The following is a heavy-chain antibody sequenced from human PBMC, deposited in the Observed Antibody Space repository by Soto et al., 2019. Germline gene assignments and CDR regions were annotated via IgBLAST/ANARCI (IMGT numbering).Heavy chain of an antibody. V-gene: IGHV3-23*01. J-gene: IGHJ5*02. Sequence: PGGSLRLSCAASGCTFSSYAMSCVRQAPGKGLEWVSAISGSGGSTYYADSVKGRFTISRHNSKNTLYLQMNSLRAEDTAVYYCAGSRLAWLTWFAPWGQGNLVTVSS. CDR1: GCTFSSYA. D-gene: IGHD3-3*01. CDR3: AGSRLAWLTWFAP. CDR2: ISGSGGST.